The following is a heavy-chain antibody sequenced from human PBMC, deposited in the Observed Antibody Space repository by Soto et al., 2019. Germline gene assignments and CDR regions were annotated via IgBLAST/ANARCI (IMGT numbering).Heavy chain of an antibody. CDR1: GFTFSSYA. J-gene: IGHJ3*02. D-gene: IGHD3-9*01. V-gene: IGHV3-23*01. CDR3: AKDSEGYYDILTGYRVGAFDI. CDR2: ISGSGGST. Sequence: EVQLLESGGGLVQPGGSLRLSCAASGFTFSSYAMSWVRQAPGKGLEWVSAISGSGGSTYYADSVKGRFTISRDNSKNTLYLQKNRLRVEHTAVFYCAKDSEGYYDILTGYRVGAFDIWVQGTMVTVSS.